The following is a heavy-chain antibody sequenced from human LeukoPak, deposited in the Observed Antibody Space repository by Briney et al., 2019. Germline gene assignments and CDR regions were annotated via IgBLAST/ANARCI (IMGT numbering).Heavy chain of an antibody. J-gene: IGHJ3*02. Sequence: SEALSLTCAVYGGSFSGYYWSWIRQPPGKGLEWIGEINHSGSTNYNPSLKSRVTISVDTSKNQFSLKLSSVTAADTAVYYCARGDGDSTASQGDAFDIWGQGTMVTVSS. CDR1: GGSFSGYY. CDR2: INHSGST. D-gene: IGHD6-13*01. V-gene: IGHV4-34*01. CDR3: ARGDGDSTASQGDAFDI.